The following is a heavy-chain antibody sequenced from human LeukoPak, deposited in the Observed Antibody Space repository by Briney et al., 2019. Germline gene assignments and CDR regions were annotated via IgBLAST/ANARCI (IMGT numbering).Heavy chain of an antibody. Sequence: PGGSLRLSCAASGFTFSSYSMNWVRQAPGKGLEWVSSISGSSSDIYYADSVKGRFTISRDNAKNSLYLQMNSLRAKDTAVYYCARRRNNDFDYWGQGTLVTVSS. CDR2: ISGSSSDI. J-gene: IGHJ4*02. CDR3: ARRRNNDFDY. V-gene: IGHV3-21*01. CDR1: GFTFSSYS. D-gene: IGHD2-8*01.